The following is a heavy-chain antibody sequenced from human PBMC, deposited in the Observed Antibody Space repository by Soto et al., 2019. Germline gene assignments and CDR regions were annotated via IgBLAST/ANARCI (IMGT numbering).Heavy chain of an antibody. CDR1: GFTFSRYA. CDR2: ISGSSTYI. Sequence: GGSLRLSCAASGFTFSRYAMNWVRQAPGKRLEWVSAISGSSTYIHYADSVKGRFTISRDNAKNSLYLQMNSLRAEDTAVYYCVRDDLYDTSDLLDALDIWGPGTRVTVSS. J-gene: IGHJ3*02. V-gene: IGHV3-21*01. CDR3: VRDDLYDTSDLLDALDI. D-gene: IGHD3-22*01.